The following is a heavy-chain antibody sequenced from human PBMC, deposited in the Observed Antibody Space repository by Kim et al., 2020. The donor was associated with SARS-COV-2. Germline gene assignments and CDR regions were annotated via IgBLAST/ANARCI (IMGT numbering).Heavy chain of an antibody. Sequence: ASVKVSCKASGYTFTSYYMHWVRQAPGQGLEWMGIINPSGGSTSYAQKFQGRVTMTRDTSTSTVYMELSSLRSEDTAVYYCATYDSSGYYLDYWGQGTLVPVSS. CDR3: ATYDSSGYYLDY. J-gene: IGHJ4*02. CDR2: INPSGGST. V-gene: IGHV1-46*01. D-gene: IGHD3-22*01. CDR1: GYTFTSYY.